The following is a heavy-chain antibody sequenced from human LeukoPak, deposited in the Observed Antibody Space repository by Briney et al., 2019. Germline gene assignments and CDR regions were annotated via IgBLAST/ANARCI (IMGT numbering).Heavy chain of an antibody. CDR2: INPNCGGT. CDR3: ARVSARGYDILTGYQLVFFDF. Sequence: ASVTVSCKATGYTFTGYYMHWVRQAPGQGLEWMGWINPNCGGTNYAQKFQGRVTMTTDTSISTAYMELSRLRSDDTAVYYCARVSARGYDILTGYQLVFFDFWGQGTLVTVPS. CDR1: GYTFTGYY. D-gene: IGHD3-9*01. V-gene: IGHV1-2*02. J-gene: IGHJ4*02.